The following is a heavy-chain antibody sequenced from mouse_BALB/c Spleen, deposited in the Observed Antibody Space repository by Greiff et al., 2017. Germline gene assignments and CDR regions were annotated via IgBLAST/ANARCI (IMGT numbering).Heavy chain of an antibody. V-gene: IGHV1S29*02. J-gene: IGHJ3*01. CDR3: SSGYVGFAY. Sequence: EVQLQQSGPELVKPGASVKISCKASGYTFTDYNMHWVKQSHGKSLEWIGYIYPYNGGTGYNQKFKSKATLTVDNSSSTAYMELRSLTSGDSAVYYCSSGYVGFAYWGQGTLVTVSA. CDR1: GYTFTDYN. CDR2: IYPYNGGT. D-gene: IGHD3-1*01.